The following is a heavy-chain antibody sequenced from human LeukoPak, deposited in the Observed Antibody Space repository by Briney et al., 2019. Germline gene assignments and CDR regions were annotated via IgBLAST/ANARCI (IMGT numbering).Heavy chain of an antibody. Sequence: ASVKVSCKASGYTFTSYDINWVRQATGQGLEWIGWMNPNSGNTGYAQKFQGRVTMTRNTSISTAYMELSSLRSEDTAVYYCARGESKQWLVEGGSDYWGQGTLVTVSS. CDR1: GYTFTSYD. D-gene: IGHD6-19*01. J-gene: IGHJ4*02. CDR2: MNPNSGNT. V-gene: IGHV1-8*01. CDR3: ARGESKQWLVEGGSDY.